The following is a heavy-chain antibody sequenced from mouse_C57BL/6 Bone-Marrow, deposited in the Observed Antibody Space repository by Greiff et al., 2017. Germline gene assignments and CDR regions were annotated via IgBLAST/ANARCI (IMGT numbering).Heavy chain of an antibody. Sequence: EVQVVESGGGLVKPGGSLKLSCAASGFTFSSYAMSWVRQTPEKRLEWVATISDGGNYTYYPDNVKGRFTISRDNAKNNLYLQMSHLKSEDTAMYYCARDKDDGYWYFDVWGTGTTVTVSS. D-gene: IGHD2-3*01. CDR1: GFTFSSYA. J-gene: IGHJ1*03. V-gene: IGHV5-4*01. CDR2: ISDGGNYT. CDR3: ARDKDDGYWYFDV.